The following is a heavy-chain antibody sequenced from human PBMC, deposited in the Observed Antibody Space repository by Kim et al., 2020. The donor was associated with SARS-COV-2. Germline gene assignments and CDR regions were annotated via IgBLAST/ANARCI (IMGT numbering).Heavy chain of an antibody. CDR2: ISWNSGSI. CDR1: GFTFDDYA. J-gene: IGHJ6*02. V-gene: IGHV3-9*01. Sequence: GGSLRLSCAASGFTFDDYAMHWVRQAPGKGLEWVSGISWNSGSIGYADSVKGRFTISRDNAKNSLYLQMNSLRAEDTALYYCAKVSGYGDYSPSNYYYGMDVWGQGTTVTVSS. CDR3: AKVSGYGDYSPSNYYYGMDV. D-gene: IGHD4-17*01.